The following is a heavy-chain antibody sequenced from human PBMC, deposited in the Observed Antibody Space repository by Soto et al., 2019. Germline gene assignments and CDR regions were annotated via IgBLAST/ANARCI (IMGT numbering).Heavy chain of an antibody. CDR3: VMVDNYVTPTPQDV. J-gene: IGHJ6*02. CDR2: ISPYTGNT. CDR1: GYIFVNYG. Sequence: QVQLVQSGDDVKKPGASVKVSCKASGYIFVNYGIAWVRQAPRQGLEWMGWISPYTGNTHSASKVQARLTMTTDTSTSTAYMDLGSLTSDDTAVYYCVMVDNYVTPTPQDVWGQGTTVTVSS. V-gene: IGHV1-18*01. D-gene: IGHD3-16*01.